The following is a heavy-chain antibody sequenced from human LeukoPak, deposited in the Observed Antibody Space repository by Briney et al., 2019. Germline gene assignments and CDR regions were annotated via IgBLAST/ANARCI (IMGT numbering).Heavy chain of an antibody. Sequence: GGSLRLSCAASGFTFSSYAMHWVRQAPGKGLEWVAVIWYDGSNKYYADSVKGRFTISRDNSKNTLYLQMNGLRAEDTAVYYCARDRVVVAVTEGYYFDYWGQGTLVTVSS. CDR3: ARDRVVVAVTEGYYFDY. CDR2: IWYDGSNK. D-gene: IGHD2-15*01. V-gene: IGHV3-33*01. CDR1: GFTFSSYA. J-gene: IGHJ4*02.